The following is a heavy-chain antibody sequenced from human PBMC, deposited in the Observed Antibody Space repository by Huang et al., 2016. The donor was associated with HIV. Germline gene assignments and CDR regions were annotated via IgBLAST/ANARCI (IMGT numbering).Heavy chain of an antibody. CDR1: GYRFRSNW. D-gene: IGHD3-10*01. CDR2: IYPGDSDT. J-gene: IGHJ6*02. Sequence: EVQLVQSGAEVKKPGESLKISCKGSGYRFRSNWIGWVRQMPGKGLEWRGIIYPGDSDTRYSPSFQGQVTISADKSINTAYLQWSSRKASDTAMYYCARLIGSPSFYYGLDVWGQGTTVTVSS. V-gene: IGHV5-51*01. CDR3: ARLIGSPSFYYGLDV.